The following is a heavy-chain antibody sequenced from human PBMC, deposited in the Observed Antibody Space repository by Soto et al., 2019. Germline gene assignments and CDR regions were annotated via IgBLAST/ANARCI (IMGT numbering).Heavy chain of an antibody. CDR2: IIPIFGTA. CDR3: ASGIVGATQNWFDP. J-gene: IGHJ5*02. Sequence: VASVKVSCKASGATFSSYAISWVRQAPGQGLEWMGGIIPIFGTANYAQKFQGRVTITADESTSTAYMELSSLRSEDTAVYYCASGIVGATQNWFDPWGKGTLVTVSS. D-gene: IGHD1-26*01. CDR1: GATFSSYA. V-gene: IGHV1-69*13.